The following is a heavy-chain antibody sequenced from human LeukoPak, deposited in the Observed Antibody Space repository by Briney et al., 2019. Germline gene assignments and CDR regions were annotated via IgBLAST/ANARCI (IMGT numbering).Heavy chain of an antibody. CDR3: ARHEERSSWFAPNWFDP. CDR2: INYSGST. CDR1: GGSFSGYY. Sequence: PSETLSLTCAVYGGSFSGYYWSWIRQPPGKGLEWIGEINYSGSTNYNPSLKSRVTISVDTSKNQFSLKLSSVTAADTAVYYCARHEERSSWFAPNWFDPWGQGTLVTVSS. V-gene: IGHV4-34*01. J-gene: IGHJ5*02. D-gene: IGHD6-13*01.